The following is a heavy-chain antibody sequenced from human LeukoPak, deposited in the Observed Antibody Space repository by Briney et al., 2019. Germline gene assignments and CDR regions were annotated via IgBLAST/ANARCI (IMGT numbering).Heavy chain of an antibody. CDR1: GFTFSSYG. CDR3: AKDLRTGDGAFDI. V-gene: IGHV3-30*18. CDR2: ISYDGSNK. J-gene: IGHJ3*02. Sequence: GGSLRLSCAASGFTFSSYGMHWVRQAPGKGLEWVAVISYDGSNKYYADSVKGRFTISRDNSKNTLYLQMNSLRAEDTAVYYCAKDLRTGDGAFDIWGQGTMVTVSS. D-gene: IGHD7-27*01.